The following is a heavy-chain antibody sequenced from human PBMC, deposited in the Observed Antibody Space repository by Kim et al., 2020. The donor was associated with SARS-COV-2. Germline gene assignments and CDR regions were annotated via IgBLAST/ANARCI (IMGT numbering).Heavy chain of an antibody. J-gene: IGHJ6*03. V-gene: IGHV3-64*01. Sequence: GGSLRLSCAASGFTFSSYAMHWVRQAPGKGLEYVSAISSKGGSTYYANSVNGRFTISRDNSKNTLYLQMGSLRAEDMAVYYCARAGLFGGGLNYYYYYMDVWGKGTPVTVSS. CDR2: ISSKGGST. D-gene: IGHD3-16*01. CDR3: ARAGLFGGGLNYYYYYMDV. CDR1: GFTFSSYA.